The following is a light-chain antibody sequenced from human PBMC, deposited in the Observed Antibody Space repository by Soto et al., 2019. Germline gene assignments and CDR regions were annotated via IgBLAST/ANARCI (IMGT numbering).Light chain of an antibody. CDR1: QSVSSN. CDR3: QQYNNWPPLT. Sequence: EIVMTQSPATLSVSTGERATLSCRASQSVSSNLAWYQQKPGQAPRLLIYGTSTRATVIPARFSGSGSGTEFTLTISSLQSEDFAVYYCQQYNNWPPLTFGGGTKVEIK. J-gene: IGKJ4*01. CDR2: GTS. V-gene: IGKV3-15*01.